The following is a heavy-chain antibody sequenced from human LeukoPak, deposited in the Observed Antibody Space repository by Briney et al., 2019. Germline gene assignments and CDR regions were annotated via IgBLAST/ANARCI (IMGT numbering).Heavy chain of an antibody. J-gene: IGHJ4*02. Sequence: SETLSLTCAVYGGSFSGYYWSWIRQPPGKGLEWIGYIYYSGSTYYNPSLKSRVTISVDTSKNQFSLKLSSVTAADTAVYYCARGSSSGHDYWGQGTLVTVSS. CDR2: IYYSGST. D-gene: IGHD6-6*01. CDR3: ARGSSSGHDY. CDR1: GGSFSGYY. V-gene: IGHV4-34*01.